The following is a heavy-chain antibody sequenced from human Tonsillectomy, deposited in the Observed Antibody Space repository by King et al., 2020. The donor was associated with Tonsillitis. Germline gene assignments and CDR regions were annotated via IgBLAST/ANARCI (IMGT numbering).Heavy chain of an antibody. CDR1: GFSLSTSGMC. D-gene: IGHD6-13*01. Sequence: TLKESGPALVKPTQTLTLTCTFSGFSLSTSGMCVSWIRQPPGKALEWLALIDWDDNKYYSTSLKTRLTISKDTSKNQVVLTMTNMDPVDTATYYCARTTPGYSSSWYEDDVFDIWGQGTMVTVSS. V-gene: IGHV2-70*01. J-gene: IGHJ3*02. CDR2: IDWDDNK. CDR3: ARTTPGYSSSWYEDDVFDI.